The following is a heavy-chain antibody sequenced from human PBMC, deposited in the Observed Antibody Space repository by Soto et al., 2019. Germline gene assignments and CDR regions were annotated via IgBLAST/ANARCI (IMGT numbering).Heavy chain of an antibody. CDR3: ARLTRLSGYFYYYYMDV. Sequence: PGEALKISCKGSGYSFTSYWIGWVRQMPGKGLEWMGIIYPGDSDTRYSPSFQGQVTISADKSISTAYLQWSSLKASDTAMYYCARLTRLSGYFYYYYMDVWGKGTTVTVSS. V-gene: IGHV5-51*01. CDR1: GYSFTSYW. D-gene: IGHD3-3*01. CDR2: IYPGDSDT. J-gene: IGHJ6*03.